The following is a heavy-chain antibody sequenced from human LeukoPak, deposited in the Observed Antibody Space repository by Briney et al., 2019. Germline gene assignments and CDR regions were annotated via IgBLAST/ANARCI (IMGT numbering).Heavy chain of an antibody. CDR1: GGTFSSYA. Sequence: SVKVSCKASGGTFSSYAISWVRQAPGQGLEWMGGIIPIFGTANYAQRFQGRVTITADESTSTAYMELSSLRSEDTAVYYCASMWGSSWYRAGWFDPWGQGTLVTVSS. CDR2: IIPIFGTA. V-gene: IGHV1-69*13. J-gene: IGHJ5*02. D-gene: IGHD6-13*01. CDR3: ASMWGSSWYRAGWFDP.